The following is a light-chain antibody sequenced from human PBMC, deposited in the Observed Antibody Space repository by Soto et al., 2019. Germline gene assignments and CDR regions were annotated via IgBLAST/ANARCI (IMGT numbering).Light chain of an antibody. CDR1: SSNIGSNT. CDR3: AAWDDSLNGQV. J-gene: IGLJ2*01. CDR2: SND. V-gene: IGLV1-44*01. Sequence: QSVLTQPPSASGTPGQRITISCSGSSSNIGSNTVNWYQQHPGTTPKLLINSNDQRPSGVADRFSGSKSGTSASLAISGLQSEDEADYYCAAWDDSLNGQVFGRGTKLTVL.